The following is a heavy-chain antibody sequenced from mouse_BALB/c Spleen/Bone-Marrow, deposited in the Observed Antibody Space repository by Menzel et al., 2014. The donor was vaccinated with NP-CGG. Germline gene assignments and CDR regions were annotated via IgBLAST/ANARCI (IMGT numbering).Heavy chain of an antibody. Sequence: EVQLVESGGGLVQPGGTLKLSCAASGFDFSGFWMGWVRQAPGKGLEWIGEINPNSRTINYTPSLKDRFIISRDSAKNTLYLQMSKVRSEDTALYYCARLGYYGGFAYWGQGTLVTVSA. V-gene: IGHV4-1*02. J-gene: IGHJ3*01. CDR3: ARLGYYGGFAY. CDR2: INPNSRTI. D-gene: IGHD1-1*02. CDR1: GFDFSGFW.